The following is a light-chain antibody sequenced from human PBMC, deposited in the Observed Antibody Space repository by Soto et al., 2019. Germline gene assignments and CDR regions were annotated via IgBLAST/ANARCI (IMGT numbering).Light chain of an antibody. J-gene: IGKJ4*01. CDR2: DAS. V-gene: IGKV1-33*01. Sequence: DIQMTQSLSSLSASVGDRVTITCQANQDINNSLNWYQRRPGEAPKLLIYDASILEAGVPSRFSGSGFGTTFTLTISSLQPEDFATYYCQQFDNLPLTFGGGTKVELK. CDR3: QQFDNLPLT. CDR1: QDINNS.